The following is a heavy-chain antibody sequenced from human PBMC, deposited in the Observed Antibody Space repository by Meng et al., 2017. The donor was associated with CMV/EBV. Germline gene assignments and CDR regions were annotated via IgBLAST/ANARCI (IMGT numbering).Heavy chain of an antibody. Sequence: SVTVSCKASGGTFSSYAISWVRQAPGQGLEWMGGIIPILGIANYAQKFQGRVTITADKSTSTAYMELSSLRSEDTAVYYCASCRSTSYSSSSAGDYWGQGTLVTVSS. J-gene: IGHJ4*02. CDR2: IIPILGIA. V-gene: IGHV1-69*10. CDR1: GGTFSSYA. CDR3: ASCRSTSYSSSSAGDY. D-gene: IGHD6-6*01.